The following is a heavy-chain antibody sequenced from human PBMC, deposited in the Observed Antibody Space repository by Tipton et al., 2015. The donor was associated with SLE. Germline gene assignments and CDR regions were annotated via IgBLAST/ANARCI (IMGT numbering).Heavy chain of an antibody. CDR2: IRYDGSNK. V-gene: IGHV3-30*02. J-gene: IGHJ4*02. Sequence: SLRLSCAASGFTFSSYSMNWVRQAPGKGLEWVAFIRYDGSNKYYADSVKGRFTISRDNSKNTLYLQMNSLRAEDTAVYYCAKDSGIAVAGLDYWGQGTLVTVSS. D-gene: IGHD6-19*01. CDR1: GFTFSSYS. CDR3: AKDSGIAVAGLDY.